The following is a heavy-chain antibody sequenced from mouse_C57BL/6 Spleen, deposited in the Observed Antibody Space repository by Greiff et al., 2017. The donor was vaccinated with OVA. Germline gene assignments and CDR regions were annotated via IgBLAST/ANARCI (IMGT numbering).Heavy chain of an antibody. Sequence: QVQLQQPGAELVKPGASVKMSCKASGYTFTSYWITWVKQRPGQGLEWIGDIYPGSGSTNYNEKLKSKATLTVDTSSSTAYMQLSSLTSEDSAVYYCARGGYGSSYEYFDVWGTGTTVTVSS. CDR3: ARGGYGSSYEYFDV. V-gene: IGHV1-55*01. CDR2: IYPGSGST. D-gene: IGHD1-1*01. J-gene: IGHJ1*03. CDR1: GYTFTSYW.